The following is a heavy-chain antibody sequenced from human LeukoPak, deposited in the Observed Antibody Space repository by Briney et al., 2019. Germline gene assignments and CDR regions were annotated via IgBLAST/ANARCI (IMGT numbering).Heavy chain of an antibody. Sequence: GGSLRLSCAASGFTFSYYSMNWVRQAPGKGLEWISYSNTDGTISYADSVKGRFTVSRDNAENSLYLQMNSLRDEDTAVYFCVRDRDYAFDFWGQGTMVTVSS. J-gene: IGHJ3*01. CDR2: SNTDGTI. CDR3: VRDRDYAFDF. CDR1: GFTFSYYS. V-gene: IGHV3-48*02.